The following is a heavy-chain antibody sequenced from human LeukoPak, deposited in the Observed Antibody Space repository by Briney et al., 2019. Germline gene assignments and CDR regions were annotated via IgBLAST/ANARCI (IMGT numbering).Heavy chain of an antibody. CDR2: IWYDGSNK. V-gene: IGHV3-33*01. J-gene: IGHJ4*02. CDR3: ARVGATYPFDY. Sequence: GRSLRLSCAASGFTFSSYGMHWVRQAPGKGLEWVAVIWYDGSNKYYADSVKGRFTISRDSSKNTLYLQMNSLRAEDTAVYYCARVGATYPFDYWGQGTLVTVSS. CDR1: GFTFSSYG. D-gene: IGHD2-15*01.